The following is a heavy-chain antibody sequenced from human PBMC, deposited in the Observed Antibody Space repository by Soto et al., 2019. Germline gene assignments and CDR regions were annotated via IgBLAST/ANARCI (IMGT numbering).Heavy chain of an antibody. D-gene: IGHD6-19*01. CDR3: ASIAVAEGFDP. J-gene: IGHJ5*02. V-gene: IGHV3-53*02. Sequence: EVQLVETGGGLIQPGGSLRLSCAASGFSISINYMRWVRQAPGKGLEWVSIIHSGGNTDYADSVKGRFTVTRDNSKNKVYLQMNGLRAEDTAIYYCASIAVAEGFDPWGQGTLVTVSS. CDR1: GFSISINY. CDR2: IHSGGNT.